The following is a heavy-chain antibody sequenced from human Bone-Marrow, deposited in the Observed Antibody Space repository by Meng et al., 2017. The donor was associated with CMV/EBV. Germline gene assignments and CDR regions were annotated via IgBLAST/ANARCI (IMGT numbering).Heavy chain of an antibody. V-gene: IGHV1-69*05. D-gene: IGHD2-2*01. J-gene: IGHJ6*02. Sequence: SVKVSCKAAVGTFSSYAISWVRQAPGQGLEWMGGIIPIFGTANYAQKFQGRVTITTDESTSTAYMELSSLRSEDTAVYYCARTADCSSTSCFTYYYYGMDVWGQGTTVTVSS. CDR1: VGTFSSYA. CDR2: IIPIFGTA. CDR3: ARTADCSSTSCFTYYYYGMDV.